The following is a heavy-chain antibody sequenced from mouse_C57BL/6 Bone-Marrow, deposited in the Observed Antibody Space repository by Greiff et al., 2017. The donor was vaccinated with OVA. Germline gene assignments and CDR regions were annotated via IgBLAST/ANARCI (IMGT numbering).Heavy chain of an antibody. CDR2: ISNGGGST. J-gene: IGHJ1*03. V-gene: IGHV5-12*01. D-gene: IGHD2-4*01. CDR1: GFTFSDYY. CDR3: ARPYDYEEYWYFDV. Sequence: DVKLVESGGGLVQPGGSLKLSCAASGFTFSDYYMYWVRQTPEKRLEWVAYISNGGGSTYYPDTVKGRFTISRDNAKNTLYLQMSRLKSEDTAMYYCARPYDYEEYWYFDVWGTGTTVTVSS.